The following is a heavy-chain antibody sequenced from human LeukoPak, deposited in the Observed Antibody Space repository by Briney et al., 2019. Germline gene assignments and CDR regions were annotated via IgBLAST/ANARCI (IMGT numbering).Heavy chain of an antibody. CDR3: AIETPGSTMVRGAYALYWYFDL. D-gene: IGHD3-10*01. CDR1: GYTFTGYY. J-gene: IGHJ2*01. Sequence: GASVKVSCKASGYTFTGYYMHWVRQAPGQGLEWMGWINPNRGGTNYAQKFQGRVTMTRDTSISTAYMELSRLRSDDTAVYYCAIETPGSTMVRGAYALYWYFDLWGRGTLVTVSS. V-gene: IGHV1-2*02. CDR2: INPNRGGT.